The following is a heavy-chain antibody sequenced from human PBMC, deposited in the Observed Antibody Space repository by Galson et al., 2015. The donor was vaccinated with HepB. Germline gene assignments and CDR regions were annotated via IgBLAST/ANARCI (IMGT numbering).Heavy chain of an antibody. V-gene: IGHV3-23*01. D-gene: IGHD3-10*01. J-gene: IGHJ4*02. CDR3: AKYGPRITMVRGVPPQALYY. CDR1: GFTFSSYA. Sequence: SLRLSCAASGFTFSSYAMSWVRQAPGKGLEWVSAISGSGGSTYYADSVKGWFTISRDNSKNTLYLQMNSLRAEDTAVYYCAKYGPRITMVRGVPPQALYYWGQGTLVTVSS. CDR2: ISGSGGST.